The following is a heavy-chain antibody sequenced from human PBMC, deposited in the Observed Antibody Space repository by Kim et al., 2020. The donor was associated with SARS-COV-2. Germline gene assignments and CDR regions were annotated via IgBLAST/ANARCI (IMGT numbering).Heavy chain of an antibody. V-gene: IGHV1-69*02. J-gene: IGHJ4*02. Sequence: GIANYAQKFQGRVTITADKSTSTAYMELSSLRSEDTAVYYCLVAAAGRGYWGQGTLVTVSS. D-gene: IGHD6-13*01. CDR3: LVAAAGRGY. CDR2: GIA.